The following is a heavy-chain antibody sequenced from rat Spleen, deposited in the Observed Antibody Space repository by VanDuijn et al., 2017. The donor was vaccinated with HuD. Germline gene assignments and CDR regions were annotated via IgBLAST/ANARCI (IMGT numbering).Heavy chain of an antibody. CDR3: ARQTDYFYDGTYYFDY. D-gene: IGHD1-12*02. J-gene: IGHJ2*01. V-gene: IGHV5-29*01. CDR1: GFTFSNYG. Sequence: EVQLVESGGDLVQPGRSLKLSCAASGFTFSNYGMAWVRQAPTKGLEWVATISYDGSGTYYRDSVKGRFTVSRDNGESTLYLQMDSLRSEDTATYYCARQTDYFYDGTYYFDYWGQGVMVTVTS. CDR2: ISYDGSGT.